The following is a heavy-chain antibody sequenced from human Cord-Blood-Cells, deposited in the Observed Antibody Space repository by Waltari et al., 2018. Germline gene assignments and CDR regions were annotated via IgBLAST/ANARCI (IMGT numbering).Heavy chain of an antibody. CDR1: GGTFSSYA. D-gene: IGHD5-18*01. Sequence: QVQLVQSGAEVKKPGSSVKVSCKASGGTFSSYAISWVRQAPGQGLEWMGGIIPILGTANYAQKFQGRVTITADESTSTAYMELSSLRSEDTAVYYCASGLELGYSYALDAFDIWGQGTMVTVSS. CDR2: IIPILGTA. V-gene: IGHV1-69*01. CDR3: ASGLELGYSYALDAFDI. J-gene: IGHJ3*02.